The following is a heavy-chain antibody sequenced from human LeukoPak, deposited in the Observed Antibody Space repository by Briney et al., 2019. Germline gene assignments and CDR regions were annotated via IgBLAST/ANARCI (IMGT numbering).Heavy chain of an antibody. Sequence: PGGSLRLSCAASGFTFSGSAMHWVRQASGKGLEWVGRIRSKANSYATAYAASVKGRFTISRDDSKNTAYLQMNSLRAEDTAVYYCAKRGLTAMVRGPGGFDPWGQGTLVTVSS. CDR2: IRSKANSYAT. D-gene: IGHD3-10*01. V-gene: IGHV3-73*01. CDR3: AKRGLTAMVRGPGGFDP. CDR1: GFTFSGSA. J-gene: IGHJ5*02.